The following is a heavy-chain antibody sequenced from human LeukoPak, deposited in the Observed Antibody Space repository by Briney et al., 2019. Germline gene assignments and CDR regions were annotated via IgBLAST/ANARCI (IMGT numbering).Heavy chain of an antibody. D-gene: IGHD1-26*01. CDR1: GGTFSSYA. Sequence: GSSVKVSCKASGGTFSSYAISWVRQAPGQGLEWMGGIIPIFGTANYAQKFQGRVTIIADESTSTAYMELSSLRSEDTAVYYCAIVYNSRSYSAHAFDIWGQGTMVTVSS. CDR3: AIVYNSRSYSAHAFDI. J-gene: IGHJ3*02. CDR2: IIPIFGTA. V-gene: IGHV1-69*01.